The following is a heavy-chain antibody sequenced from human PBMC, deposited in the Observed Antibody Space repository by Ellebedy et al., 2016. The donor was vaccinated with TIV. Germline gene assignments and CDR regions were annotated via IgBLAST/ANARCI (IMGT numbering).Heavy chain of an antibody. J-gene: IGHJ4*02. CDR2: ISYDGSNK. Sequence: GESLKISCAASGFTFSSYGMHWVRQAPGKGLEWVAVISYDGSNKYYADSVKGRFTISRDNSKNTLYLQMNSLRVEDTAVYYCAIGDSIAARPYDYWGQGTLVTVSS. CDR1: GFTFSSYG. V-gene: IGHV3-30*03. D-gene: IGHD6-6*01. CDR3: AIGDSIAARPYDY.